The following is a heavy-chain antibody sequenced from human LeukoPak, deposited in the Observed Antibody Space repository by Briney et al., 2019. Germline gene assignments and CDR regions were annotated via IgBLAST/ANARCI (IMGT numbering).Heavy chain of an antibody. V-gene: IGHV1-18*01. Sequence: ASVKVSCKASDYTFTSYGISWVRQAPGQGLEWMGWISAYNGNTNYAQKLQGRVTMTTDTSTSTAYMELRSLRSDDTAVYYCARATTYYDFWSGYYYFDYWGQGTLVTVSS. CDR1: DYTFTSYG. J-gene: IGHJ4*02. CDR2: ISAYNGNT. D-gene: IGHD3-3*01. CDR3: ARATTYYDFWSGYYYFDY.